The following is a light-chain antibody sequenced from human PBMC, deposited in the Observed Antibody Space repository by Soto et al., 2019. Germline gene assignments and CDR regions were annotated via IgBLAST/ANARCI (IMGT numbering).Light chain of an antibody. CDR2: DVS. CDR1: QGVTTN. CDR3: QQYNHWPFS. V-gene: IGKV3-15*01. J-gene: IGKJ5*01. Sequence: EIVMTQSPGTLSVSPGERATLSCRAGQGVTTNFAWYQQKSGQSPRLLIYDVSIRATGVPARFSGTGSETDFTLAISGLQSEDSAVYFCQQYNHWPFSFGQGTRLEIK.